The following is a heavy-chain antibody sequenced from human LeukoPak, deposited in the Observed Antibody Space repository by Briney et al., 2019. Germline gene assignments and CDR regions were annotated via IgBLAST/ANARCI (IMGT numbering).Heavy chain of an antibody. CDR2: VSPHNSDT. CDR1: GYNFTNYW. J-gene: IGHJ4*02. CDR3: ARRYNGNWHIDY. V-gene: IGHV5-51*01. D-gene: IGHD1-7*01. Sequence: GESLKISCKGSGYNFTNYWIDWVRQMPGKGLEWMGIVSPHNSDTRYNPSFQGQVTISVDKSISAAYLHLSSLKASDTAMYYCARRYNGNWHIDYWGQGTLVTVSS.